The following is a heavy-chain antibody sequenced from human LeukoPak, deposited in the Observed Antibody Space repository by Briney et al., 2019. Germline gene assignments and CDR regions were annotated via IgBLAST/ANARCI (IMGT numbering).Heavy chain of an antibody. CDR1: GFTFSSYA. D-gene: IGHD6-13*01. V-gene: IGHV3-23*01. CDR2: ISGSGGST. Sequence: PGGSLRLSCAASGFTFSSYAMSWVRQAPGKGLEWVSAISGSGGSTYYADSVKGRFTISRDNSKNTLYLQMNSLRAEDTAVYYCAKDPAWGSSSWYTPDGNWGQGILVTVSS. CDR3: AKDPAWGSSSWYTPDGN. J-gene: IGHJ4*02.